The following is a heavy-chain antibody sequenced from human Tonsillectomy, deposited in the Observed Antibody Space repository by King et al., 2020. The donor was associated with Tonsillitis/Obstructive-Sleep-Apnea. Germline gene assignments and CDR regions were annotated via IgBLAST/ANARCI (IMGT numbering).Heavy chain of an antibody. CDR3: ARGTLIPAGIEF. CDR1: GFTFSNYW. Sequence: VQLVESGGGLVQPGGSLRLSCAVSGFTFSNYWMHWVRQAPGMGLVWVSNINIDGIDTTYADSVKGRSTISRDNAKNTLYLQMNSLRAEDTAVYYCARGTLIPAGIEFWGQGTLVNVSS. D-gene: IGHD2-2*01. CDR2: INIDGIDT. V-gene: IGHV3-74*01. J-gene: IGHJ4*02.